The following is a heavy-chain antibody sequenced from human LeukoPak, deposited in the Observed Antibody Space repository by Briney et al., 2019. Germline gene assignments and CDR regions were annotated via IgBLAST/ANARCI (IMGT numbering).Heavy chain of an antibody. D-gene: IGHD6-19*01. Sequence: PSETLSLTCAVYGGSFSGYYWSWIRQPPGKGLEWIGEINHSGSTNYNPSLKSRVTISVDTSKNQFSLKLSSVTAADTAVYYCARSSGCYLKATSFDYWGQGTLVTVSS. CDR2: INHSGST. V-gene: IGHV4-34*01. CDR3: ARSSGCYLKATSFDY. CDR1: GGSFSGYY. J-gene: IGHJ4*02.